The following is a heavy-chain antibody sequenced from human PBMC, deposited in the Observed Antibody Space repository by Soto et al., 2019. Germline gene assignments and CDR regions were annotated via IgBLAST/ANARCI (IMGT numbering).Heavy chain of an antibody. J-gene: IGHJ4*02. CDR3: ARQGPVAATTAVDC. CDR1: GYSFTTYW. D-gene: IGHD6-19*01. V-gene: IGHV5-10-1*01. CDR2: IDPRDSYT. Sequence: EVQLVQSGAEVKKPGESLRISGKGSGYSFTTYWISWVRQMPGKGLEWMGRIDPRDSYTYNSPSFQGHVTISADKSISTAYLQWSSLKASDTAMYYCARQGPVAATTAVDCWGQGTLVTVSS.